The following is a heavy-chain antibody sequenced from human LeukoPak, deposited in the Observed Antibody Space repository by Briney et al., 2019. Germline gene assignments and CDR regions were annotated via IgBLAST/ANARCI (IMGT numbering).Heavy chain of an antibody. J-gene: IGHJ6*03. D-gene: IGHD6-13*01. Sequence: PGGSLRLSCAASGFTFDDYGMSWVRQAPGKGLEWVANIKQDGSEKYYVDSVKGRFTISRDNAKNSLYLQMNSLRAEDTAVYYCARDGRYSSSWDYYYYYMDVWGKGTTVTVSS. CDR2: IKQDGSEK. V-gene: IGHV3-7*01. CDR3: ARDGRYSSSWDYYYYYMDV. CDR1: GFTFDDYG.